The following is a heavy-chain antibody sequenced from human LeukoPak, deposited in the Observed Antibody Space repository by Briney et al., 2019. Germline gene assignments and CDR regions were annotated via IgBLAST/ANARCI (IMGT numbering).Heavy chain of an antibody. D-gene: IGHD6-13*01. V-gene: IGHV3-48*03. Sequence: GGSLCLSCAASGFTFSSYEMNWVRQAPGKGLEWVSYISSSGSTIYYADSVKGRFTISRDNAKNSLYLQMNSLRAEDTAVYYCATTYSRFDYWGQGTLVTVSS. J-gene: IGHJ4*01. CDR3: ATTYSRFDY. CDR1: GFTFSSYE. CDR2: ISSSGSTI.